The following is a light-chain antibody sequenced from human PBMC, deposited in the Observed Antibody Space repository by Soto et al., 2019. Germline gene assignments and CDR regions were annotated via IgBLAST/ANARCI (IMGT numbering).Light chain of an antibody. CDR2: GAS. Sequence: EIVLTQSPGTLSLSPGERATLSCRASQSVSSSYLGGYQQKPGQAPRLLIYGASSRATGIPDRFSGSGSGTDFTLTISRLEPEDFAVYYWQQYGTLITFGQGTRLEIK. CDR3: QQYGTLIT. J-gene: IGKJ5*01. V-gene: IGKV3-20*01. CDR1: QSVSSSY.